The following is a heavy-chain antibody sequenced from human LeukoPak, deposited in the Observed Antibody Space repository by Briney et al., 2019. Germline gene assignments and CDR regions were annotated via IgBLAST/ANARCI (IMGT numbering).Heavy chain of an antibody. CDR3: AKHYMGSSYNRGLDY. CDR1: GFTFSGYD. V-gene: IGHV4-39*01. D-gene: IGHD3-10*01. CDR2: IYYSGYT. J-gene: IGHJ4*02. Sequence: GSLRLSCAASGFTFSGYDMNWVRQPPGKGLEWIGTIYYSGYTYYNPSLKSRVTISVDTSKNQFSLKLSSVTAADTAVYYCAKHYMGSSYNRGLDYWGQGTLVTVSS.